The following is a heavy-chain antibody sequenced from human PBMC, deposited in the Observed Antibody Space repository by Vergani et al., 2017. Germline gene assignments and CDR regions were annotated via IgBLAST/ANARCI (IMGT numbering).Heavy chain of an antibody. CDR3: AKGGPIFPYEMDV. V-gene: IGHV3-30*02. CDR1: GFTFRIYG. D-gene: IGHD3-9*01. CDR2: IRSDGTNK. Sequence: QVQLVESGGGVVQPGGSLRLSCIASGFTFRIYGMHWVRQAPGKGLEWVAFIRSDGTNKYYSDSVTGRFTISRDNSKSTLYLQLNSLRSEDTAVYYCAKGGPIFPYEMDVWGQGTTVTVSS. J-gene: IGHJ6*02.